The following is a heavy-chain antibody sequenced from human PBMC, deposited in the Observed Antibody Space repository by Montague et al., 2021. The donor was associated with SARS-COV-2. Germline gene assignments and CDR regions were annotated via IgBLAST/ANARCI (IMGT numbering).Heavy chain of an antibody. D-gene: IGHD3-10*01. J-gene: IGHJ5*02. CDR3: ARNPADYYGSGSYPTWENWFDP. CDR2: IYYSGNT. CDR1: GGSISSSSYY. Sequence: SETLSLTCTVFGGSISSSSYYWGWIRQPPGKGLEWIGSIYYSGNTYYNPSLKSRVTISVDTSKNQFSLKLSSVTAADTAVYYCARNPADYYGSGSYPTWENWFDPWGQGTLVTVSS. V-gene: IGHV4-39*01.